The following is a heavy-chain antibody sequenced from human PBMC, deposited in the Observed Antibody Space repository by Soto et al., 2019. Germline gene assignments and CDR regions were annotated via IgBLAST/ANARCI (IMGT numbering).Heavy chain of an antibody. V-gene: IGHV4-59*08. CDR2: IYYSGST. CDR3: TGTSGAFYTPIDY. CDR1: GGSISSYY. D-gene: IGHD2-2*02. J-gene: IGHJ4*02. Sequence: SETLSLTCTVSGGSISSYYWSWIRQPPGKGLEWIGYIYYSGSTNYNPSLKSRVTISVDTSKNQFSLKLSSVTAADTAVYYCTGTSGAFYTPIDYWGKGTLVTVSS.